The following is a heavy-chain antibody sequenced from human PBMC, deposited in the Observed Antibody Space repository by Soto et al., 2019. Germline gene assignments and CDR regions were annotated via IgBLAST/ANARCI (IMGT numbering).Heavy chain of an antibody. D-gene: IGHD2-2*01. V-gene: IGHV1-69*01. J-gene: IGHJ5*02. CDR3: ARDKSQAAIGYWFDP. CDR1: GGPFSSYA. CDR2: IIPIFGTA. Sequence: VKVSCKASGGPFSSYAIIWVRQAPGQGLEWMGGIIPIFGTANYAQKFQGRVTITADESTSTAYMELSSLRSEDTAVYYCARDKSQAAIGYWFDPWGQGTLVTVSS.